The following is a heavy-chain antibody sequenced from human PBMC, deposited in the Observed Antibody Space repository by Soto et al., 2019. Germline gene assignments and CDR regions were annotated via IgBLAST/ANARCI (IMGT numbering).Heavy chain of an antibody. CDR3: AHCRGGVASF. D-gene: IGHD3-16*01. Sequence: QITLNESGPALVKPTQTLTLTCTFSGFSLNTRDVGVGWIRQPPGKALEWLGVVYWDDDKTYSPSLKSRLTITKAPPKYQVVLRMTKMDPVDTATYYCAHCRGGVASFWGQGTLVTVSS. CDR2: VYWDDDK. J-gene: IGHJ4*02. CDR1: GFSLNTRDVG. V-gene: IGHV2-5*02.